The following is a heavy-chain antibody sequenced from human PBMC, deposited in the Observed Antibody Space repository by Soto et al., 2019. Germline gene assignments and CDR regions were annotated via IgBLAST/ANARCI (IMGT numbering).Heavy chain of an antibody. D-gene: IGHD3-22*01. Sequence: QVQLVQSGAEVKKPGASVKVSCKVSGYTLTELSMHWVRQAPGKGLEWMGGFDPEDGETIYAQKFQGRVTMTEDTSTDTAYMELSSLRSEDTAVYYCATALVVVVTPLDAFDIWGHGTMVTVSS. CDR1: GYTLTELS. CDR3: ATALVVVVTPLDAFDI. J-gene: IGHJ3*02. V-gene: IGHV1-24*01. CDR2: FDPEDGET.